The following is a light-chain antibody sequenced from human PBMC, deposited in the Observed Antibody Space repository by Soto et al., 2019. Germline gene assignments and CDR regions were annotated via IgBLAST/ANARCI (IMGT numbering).Light chain of an antibody. CDR1: QSVSSN. CDR2: GAS. CDR3: QQYNNWPSWT. Sequence: EIVITQSPATLSLSPGERATLSCRVSQSVSSNLAWYQQKTGQAPRLLIYGASTRANGIPARFSGSGSGTEFTPPISSLQSEDFAVYYCQQYNNWPSWTFGQGTKVDIK. J-gene: IGKJ1*01. V-gene: IGKV3-15*01.